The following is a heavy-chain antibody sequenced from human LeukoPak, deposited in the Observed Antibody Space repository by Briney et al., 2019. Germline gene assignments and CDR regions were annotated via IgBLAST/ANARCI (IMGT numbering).Heavy chain of an antibody. Sequence: SETLSLTCTVSGGSISSYYWSWIRQPPGKGLEWIGYIYYSGSTNYNPSLKSRVTISVDTSENQFSLMLSSVTAADTAVYYCARRVAAAGREDNWLDPWGQGTLVTVSS. V-gene: IGHV4-59*08. CDR1: GGSISSYY. J-gene: IGHJ5*02. CDR2: IYYSGST. CDR3: ARRVAAAGREDNWLDP. D-gene: IGHD6-13*01.